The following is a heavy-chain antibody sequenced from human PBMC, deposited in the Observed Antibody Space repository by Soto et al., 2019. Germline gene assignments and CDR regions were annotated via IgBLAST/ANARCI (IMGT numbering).Heavy chain of an antibody. CDR3: ARLSVESTSYYYYMDV. CDR2: IYHSGST. J-gene: IGHJ6*03. V-gene: IGHV4-59*08. Sequence: SETLSLTCTVSGGSISSYYWSWIRQPPGKGLEWIGYIYHSGSTNYNPSLKSRVTISVDTSKNQFSLKLSSVTAADTAVYYCARLSVESTSYYYYMDVWGKGTTVTVSS. CDR1: GGSISSYY. D-gene: IGHD2-2*01.